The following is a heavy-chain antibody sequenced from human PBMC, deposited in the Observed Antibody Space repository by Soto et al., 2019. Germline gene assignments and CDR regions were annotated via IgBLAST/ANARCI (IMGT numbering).Heavy chain of an antibody. J-gene: IGHJ4*02. D-gene: IGHD1-26*01. V-gene: IGHV3-48*03. CDR2: ISSSGRTI. CDR1: GFTFSSYE. CDR3: ASPAFSGSYRDY. Sequence: EVQLVESGGGLVQPGGSLRLSCAASGFTFSSYEMNWVRQAPGKGLEWVSYISSSGRTIYYAYSVKGRFTISRDNAKNSLYLQMNSVRAEDTAVYYCASPAFSGSYRDYWGKGTLVTVSS.